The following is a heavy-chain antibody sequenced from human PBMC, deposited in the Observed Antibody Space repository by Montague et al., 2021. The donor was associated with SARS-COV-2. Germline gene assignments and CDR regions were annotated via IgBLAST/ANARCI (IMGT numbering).Heavy chain of an antibody. Sequence: SLRLSCAASGFSVSRNSMSWVRQAPGKGPEWVTVITSGGGNSHYADSVEGRFTISRDNSRDTLYLQMTSLRAEDTAVYYCAKEEAAMGSPLFDAWGQGTLVIVSS. CDR1: GFSVSRNS. V-gene: IGHV3-23*01. J-gene: IGHJ4*02. CDR2: ITSGGGNS. CDR3: AKEEAAMGSPLFDA. D-gene: IGHD6-13*01.